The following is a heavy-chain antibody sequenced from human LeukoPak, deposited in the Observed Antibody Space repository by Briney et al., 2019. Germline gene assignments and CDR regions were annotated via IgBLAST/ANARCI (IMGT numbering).Heavy chain of an antibody. Sequence: PGGSLRLSCAASGFSFSNYGMSCVRQAPGKGLEWVSVITASGGSTIYADAVKGRFTISRDNSKNTLYLQMNSLRPEDSAVYYCARDWDYWGQGTLVTVSS. CDR1: GFSFSNYG. J-gene: IGHJ4*02. V-gene: IGHV3-23*01. CDR2: ITASGGST. CDR3: ARDWDY.